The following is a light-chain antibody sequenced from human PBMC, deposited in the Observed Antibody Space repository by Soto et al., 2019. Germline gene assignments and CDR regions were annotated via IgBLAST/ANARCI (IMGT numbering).Light chain of an antibody. Sequence: QSVLTQPPSVSGAPGQRVTISCTGSSSNIGAGYDVHWYQQLPGTAPKLLIYGNSNRPSGVPDRFSGSKSGTSASLAITGLQAADEADYYCQSYDRSLSGLVVFGGGTKLTV. J-gene: IGLJ2*01. V-gene: IGLV1-40*01. CDR2: GNS. CDR3: QSYDRSLSGLVV. CDR1: SSNIGAGYD.